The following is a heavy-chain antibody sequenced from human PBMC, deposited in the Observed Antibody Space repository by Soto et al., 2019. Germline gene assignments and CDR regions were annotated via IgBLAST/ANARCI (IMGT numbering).Heavy chain of an antibody. V-gene: IGHV1-2*02. D-gene: IGHD2-8*02. Sequence: HEHLVQSGAEVKRPGASLKVSCKASGYSLTGYYIHWVRHAPGQGLEWMGWINPDSGATNYAQNFQGRVALTSDTSISTASMDLTSLTSDDTAVYYCARGDYGTGGYPFPYFDYWGQGTLVIVSS. CDR2: INPDSGAT. CDR3: ARGDYGTGGYPFPYFDY. CDR1: GYSLTGYY. J-gene: IGHJ4*02.